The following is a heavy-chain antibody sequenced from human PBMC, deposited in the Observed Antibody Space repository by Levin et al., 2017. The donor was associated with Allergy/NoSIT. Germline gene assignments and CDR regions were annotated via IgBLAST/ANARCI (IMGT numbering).Heavy chain of an antibody. Sequence: GGSLRLSCAASGFTFNSHAIHWVRQAPGKGLEWVAFISFDGSIKQYSDSVKGRITISRDNSKNTVYLQVNSLRAEDTAVYYCARDLSGRYTSDYWGQGTLVTVSS. V-gene: IGHV3-30*04. J-gene: IGHJ4*02. D-gene: IGHD1-26*01. CDR2: ISFDGSIK. CDR1: GFTFNSHA. CDR3: ARDLSGRYTSDY.